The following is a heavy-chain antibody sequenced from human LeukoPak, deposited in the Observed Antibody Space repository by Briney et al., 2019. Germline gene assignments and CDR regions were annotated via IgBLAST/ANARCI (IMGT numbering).Heavy chain of an antibody. J-gene: IGHJ4*02. V-gene: IGHV4-39*07. CDR3: ARLEAPAD. CDR1: GGSLSSSSNY. CDR2: IYYSGST. Sequence: NPSETLSLTCTVSGGSLSSSSNYWGWIRQPPGKGLEWIGIIYYSGSTYYNPSLKSRVTISVDTSKNQFSLKLSSVTAADTAVYYCARLEAPADWGQGTLVTVSS. D-gene: IGHD3-3*01.